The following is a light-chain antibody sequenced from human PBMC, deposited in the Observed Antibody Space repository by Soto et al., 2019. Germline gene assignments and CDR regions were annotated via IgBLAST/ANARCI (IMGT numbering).Light chain of an antibody. CDR3: QGYGDSPPTYT. V-gene: IGKV3-20*01. CDR2: ATF. J-gene: IGKJ2*01. CDR1: QSVSSTY. Sequence: EIVLTQSPGTLSLSPGERATLSCRASQSVSSTYLAWYQHKPGQAPRLLIYATFNRANGIPARFSGSGSGTDFTLAISRVEPEDFAVYYCQGYGDSPPTYTFGQGTRLEI.